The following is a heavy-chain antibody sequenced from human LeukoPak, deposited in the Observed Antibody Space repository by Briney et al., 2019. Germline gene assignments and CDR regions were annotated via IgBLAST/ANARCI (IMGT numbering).Heavy chain of an antibody. V-gene: IGHV3-48*01. Sequence: PGGSLRLSCAASGFTFSSYSMNWVRQAPGKGLEWVSYISSGGSTIYYADSVKGRFTISRDNAKNSLYLQMNSLRAGGTAVYYCARDVCGGDCYSAFDIWGQGTMVTVSS. CDR2: ISSGGSTI. CDR3: ARDVCGGDCYSAFDI. CDR1: GFTFSSYS. D-gene: IGHD2-21*01. J-gene: IGHJ3*02.